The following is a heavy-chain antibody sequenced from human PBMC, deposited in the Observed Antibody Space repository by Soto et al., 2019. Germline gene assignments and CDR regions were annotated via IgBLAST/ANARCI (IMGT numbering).Heavy chain of an antibody. CDR3: ARFISTSFTVTTPYGMDV. J-gene: IGHJ6*02. D-gene: IGHD4-17*01. V-gene: IGHV5-51*03. CDR1: GYSFTSYW. Sequence: EVQLVQSGAEVKKPGESLKISCKGSGYSFTSYWIGWVRQMPGKGLEWMGIIYPGDSDTRYSPSFQGQVTISADKSISTAYLQWSSLKASDTAMYYCARFISTSFTVTTPYGMDVWGQGTTVTVSS. CDR2: IYPGDSDT.